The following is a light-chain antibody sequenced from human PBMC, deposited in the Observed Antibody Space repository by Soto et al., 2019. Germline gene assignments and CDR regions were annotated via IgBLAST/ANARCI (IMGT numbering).Light chain of an antibody. CDR1: QSISRW. J-gene: IGKJ5*01. V-gene: IGKV1-5*01. CDR2: DAS. Sequence: DIQMTQSPSTLSASVGDTVTITCRASQSISRWLAWYQQKPGKAPKILISDASILENGVPSRFSGTGSGKEVTLTIRNLQPDEFATDFYQQYNSFSLITFGQGTQLDIK. CDR3: QQYNSFSLIT.